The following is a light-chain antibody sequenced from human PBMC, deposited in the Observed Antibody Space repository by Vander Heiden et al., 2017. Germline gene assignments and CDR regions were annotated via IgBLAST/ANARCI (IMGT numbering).Light chain of an antibody. Sequence: DIVLPQSPATLSVSPGERATLSCRASQSVSSYLAWYQQKPGQAPRLLIYDASNRATGIPARFSGSGSGTDFTLTISSLEPEDFAVYYCQQRSNWLWTFGQGTKVEIK. J-gene: IGKJ1*01. CDR2: DAS. CDR1: QSVSSY. CDR3: QQRSNWLWT. V-gene: IGKV3-11*01.